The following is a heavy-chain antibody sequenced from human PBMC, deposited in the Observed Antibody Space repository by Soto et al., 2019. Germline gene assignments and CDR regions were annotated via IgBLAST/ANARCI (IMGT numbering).Heavy chain of an antibody. CDR1: GGSFSGYY. D-gene: IGHD5-12*01. CDR2: INHSGST. Sequence: SETLSLTCAVYGGSFSGYYWSWIRQPPGKGLEWIGEINHSGSTNYNPSLKSRVTISVDTSKNQFSLKLSSVTAADTAVYYCARGDRLEWLHVFDYWGQGTLVTVSS. CDR3: ARGDRLEWLHVFDY. V-gene: IGHV4-34*01. J-gene: IGHJ4*02.